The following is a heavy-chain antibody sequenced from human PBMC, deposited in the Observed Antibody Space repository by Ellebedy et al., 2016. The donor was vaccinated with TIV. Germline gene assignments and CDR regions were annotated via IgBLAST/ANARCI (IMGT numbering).Heavy chain of an antibody. V-gene: IGHV4-4*07. CDR3: GWDCTSSFCRGGD. CDR1: GESMNNYY. CDR2: IFAGGST. J-gene: IGHJ4*02. D-gene: IGHD2-2*01. Sequence: MPSETLSLTCTVSGESMNNYYWSWIRQSAGKSLEWIGLIFAGGSTTFNPSLKSRLSMSIDTSKNQFSLKLTSVTAADTAVYYCGWDCTSSFCRGGDWGRGSLVTVSS.